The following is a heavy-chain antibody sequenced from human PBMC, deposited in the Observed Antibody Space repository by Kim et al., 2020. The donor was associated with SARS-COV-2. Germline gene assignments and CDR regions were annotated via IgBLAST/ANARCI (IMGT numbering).Heavy chain of an antibody. CDR3: ARFDSGKVIYYYYYGMDV. D-gene: IGHD1-26*01. CDR1: GGSFSGYY. V-gene: IGHV4-34*01. Sequence: SETLSLTCAVYGGSFSGYYWSWIRQPPGKGLEWIGEINHSGSTNYNPSLKSRVTISVDTSKNQFSLKLSSVTAADTAVYYCARFDSGKVIYYYYYGMDVWGQGTTVTVSS. CDR2: INHSGST. J-gene: IGHJ6*02.